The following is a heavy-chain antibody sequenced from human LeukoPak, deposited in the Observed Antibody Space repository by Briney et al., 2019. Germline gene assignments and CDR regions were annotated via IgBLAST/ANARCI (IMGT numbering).Heavy chain of an antibody. V-gene: IGHV1-58*01. D-gene: IGHD6-19*01. Sequence: SVKVSCKASGFTFTSSAVQWVRQARGQRLEWIGWIVVGSGNTNYAQKFQERVTITRDMSTSLVYMELSSLRSEDTAVYYCARERGVAVAGEGVDPWGQGTLVTVSS. CDR3: ARERGVAVAGEGVDP. CDR2: IVVGSGNT. CDR1: GFTFTSSA. J-gene: IGHJ5*02.